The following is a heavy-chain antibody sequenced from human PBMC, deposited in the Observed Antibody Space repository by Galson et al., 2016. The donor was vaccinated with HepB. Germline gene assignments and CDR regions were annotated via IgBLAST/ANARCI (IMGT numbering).Heavy chain of an antibody. V-gene: IGHV1-18*01. CDR2: ISPYNGNT. Sequence: SVKVSCKASGYTFTTYGISWVRQAPGQGLEWMGWISPYNGNTDYAQKLQGRVTMTTDTSTSTAYMELRSLISDDTAVYYCASSLWGGGDAFDIWGQGTMVTVSS. D-gene: IGHD3-16*01. CDR3: ASSLWGGGDAFDI. J-gene: IGHJ3*02. CDR1: GYTFTTYG.